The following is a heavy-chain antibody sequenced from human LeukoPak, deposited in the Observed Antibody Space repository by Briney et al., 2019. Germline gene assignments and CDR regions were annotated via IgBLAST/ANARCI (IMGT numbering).Heavy chain of an antibody. V-gene: IGHV3-53*01. D-gene: IGHD2-21*02. Sequence: GGSLRLSCAASGFTVSSNYMSWVRQAPGKGLDWVSMIYSGGSTNYADSVKGRFTISRDSSKNTLYLQMNSLRAEDMAVYYCARVPGYGGNSVGLGAFDIWGQGTMVTVSS. CDR3: ARVPGYGGNSVGLGAFDI. CDR2: IYSGGST. CDR1: GFTVSSNY. J-gene: IGHJ3*02.